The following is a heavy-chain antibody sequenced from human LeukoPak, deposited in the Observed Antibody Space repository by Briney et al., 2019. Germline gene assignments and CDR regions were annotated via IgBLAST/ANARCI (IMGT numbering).Heavy chain of an antibody. CDR3: ARLFRPLSWFDP. Sequence: PGGSLRLSCAASGFTLSSYAMSWVRQAPGKGLEWVSVIYSGGSTYYADSVKGRFTISRDNSKNTLYLQMNSLRAEDTAVYYCARLFRPLSWFDPWGQGTLVTVSS. V-gene: IGHV3-53*01. J-gene: IGHJ5*02. CDR1: GFTLSSYA. CDR2: IYSGGST.